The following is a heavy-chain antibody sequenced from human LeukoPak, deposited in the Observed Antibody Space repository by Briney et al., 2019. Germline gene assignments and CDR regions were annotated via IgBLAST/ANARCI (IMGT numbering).Heavy chain of an antibody. CDR3: ARHWAQATGAEVHYYYGMDV. CDR2: IYYSGST. D-gene: IGHD5-12*01. CDR1: GGSISSYY. Sequence: SEALSLTCTVSGGSISSYYWSWIRQPPGKGLEWIGYIYYSGSTNYNPSLKSRVTISVDTSKNQFSLKLSSVTAADTAVYYCARHWAQATGAEVHYYYGMDVWGQGTTVTVSS. J-gene: IGHJ6*02. V-gene: IGHV4-59*08.